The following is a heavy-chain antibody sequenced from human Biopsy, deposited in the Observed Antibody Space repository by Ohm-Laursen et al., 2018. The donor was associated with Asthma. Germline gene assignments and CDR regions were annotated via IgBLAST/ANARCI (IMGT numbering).Heavy chain of an antibody. D-gene: IGHD3-3*02. Sequence: SLRLSCAASGFTFGDYWMSWVRQVPGKGLEWVANIKHDGSEKNHVDSLKGRFTISRDNAKNPLYLQMNSLRAEGTAVYYCARTFHFWSPYHAEHYQLWGQGTLVTVSS. CDR3: ARTFHFWSPYHAEHYQL. V-gene: IGHV3-7*01. CDR2: IKHDGSEK. J-gene: IGHJ1*01. CDR1: GFTFGDYW.